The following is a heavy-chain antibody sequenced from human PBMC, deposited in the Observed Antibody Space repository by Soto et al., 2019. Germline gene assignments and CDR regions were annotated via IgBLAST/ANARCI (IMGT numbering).Heavy chain of an antibody. J-gene: IGHJ3*02. Sequence: QVQLQQWGAGLLKPSETLSLTCAAYGGFVSSGSYYWSWIRQPPGKRLEWIGEMSHSGGTHFNPSLTTRVTISVDTSKNQFSLKMSSVTAANTALYYCAGVERGTSTTVVDDFDIWGPGTMVTVSS. D-gene: IGHD1-1*01. CDR3: AGVERGTSTTVVDDFDI. CDR2: MSHSGGT. CDR1: GGFVSSGSYY. V-gene: IGHV4-34*01.